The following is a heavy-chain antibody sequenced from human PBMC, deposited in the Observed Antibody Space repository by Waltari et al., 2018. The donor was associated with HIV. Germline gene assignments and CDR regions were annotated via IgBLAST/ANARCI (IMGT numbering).Heavy chain of an antibody. CDR3: VKDRGIAVRPPYYFGLDV. CDR2: FSWSSGSI. J-gene: IGHJ6*02. D-gene: IGHD6-6*01. CDR1: GFKFDEYA. Sequence: EVQLVESGGGLVQPGRSLRPSWTACGFKFDEYAMPRVWQSPGKGLEWVSGFSWSSGSIGYADSVKGRFTISRDKARNSLYLDMNILRPEDTAVYYCVKDRGIAVRPPYYFGLDVWGQGTTVTVSS. V-gene: IGHV3-9*01.